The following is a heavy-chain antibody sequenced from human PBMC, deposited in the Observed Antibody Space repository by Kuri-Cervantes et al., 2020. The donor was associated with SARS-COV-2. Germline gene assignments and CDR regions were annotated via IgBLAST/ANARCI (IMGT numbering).Heavy chain of an antibody. CDR1: GDTFTSYG. V-gene: IGHV1-18*01. CDR3: ARDPNYDSSGYYGLTFDY. Sequence: AAVQDSCKASGDTFTSYGISWVRQAPGQGLEWMGWISAYNGNTNYAQKLQGRVTMTTDTSTSTAYMELRSLRSDDTAVYYCARDPNYDSSGYYGLTFDYWGQGTLVTVSS. CDR2: ISAYNGNT. D-gene: IGHD3-22*01. J-gene: IGHJ4*02.